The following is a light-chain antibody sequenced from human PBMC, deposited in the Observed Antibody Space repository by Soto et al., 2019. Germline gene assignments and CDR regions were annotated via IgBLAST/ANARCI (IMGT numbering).Light chain of an antibody. Sequence: DIQMIQSPSSLSASVGDTVSVTCRATESVNSDVNWYQQKPGKAPKLLIYSASSLQSGVPSRFSGGGSGTDFTLTITGLQFEDFATYYCQQSYSTPYTFGQGTKLGI. V-gene: IGKV1-39*01. J-gene: IGKJ2*01. CDR2: SAS. CDR1: ESVNSD. CDR3: QQSYSTPYT.